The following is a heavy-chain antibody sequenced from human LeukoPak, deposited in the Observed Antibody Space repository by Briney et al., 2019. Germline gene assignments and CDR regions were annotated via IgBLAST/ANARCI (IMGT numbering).Heavy chain of an antibody. CDR2: ISGSGGST. D-gene: IGHD3-10*01. Sequence: GGSLRLSCAASGFTFSSYAMSWVRQAPGKELEWVSAISGSGGSTYYADSVKGRFTISRDNSKNTLYLQMNSLRAEDTAVYYCAKDEWFGEPYPPYGMDVWGQGTTVTVSS. J-gene: IGHJ6*02. CDR3: AKDEWFGEPYPPYGMDV. V-gene: IGHV3-23*01. CDR1: GFTFSSYA.